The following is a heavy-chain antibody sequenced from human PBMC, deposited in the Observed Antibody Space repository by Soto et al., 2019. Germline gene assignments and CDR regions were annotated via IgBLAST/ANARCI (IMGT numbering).Heavy chain of an antibody. CDR2: SNGDGCRT. V-gene: IGHV3-74*01. CDR3: ARGTI. J-gene: IGHJ4*02. Sequence: EVQVVESGGGLVQPGGSLRLSCVVSGFTFSSYWMHWVRQAPGKGLVCVSWSNGDGCRTEYADSVKGRFTISRDNAKNMLYLQMNSLRAEDTAVYYCARGTIRGQGTLVTVSS. CDR1: GFTFSSYW. D-gene: IGHD3-3*01.